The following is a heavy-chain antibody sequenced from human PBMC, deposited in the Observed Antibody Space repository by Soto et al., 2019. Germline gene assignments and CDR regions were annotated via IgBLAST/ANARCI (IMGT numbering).Heavy chain of an antibody. CDR1: GYTFTSYD. J-gene: IGHJ4*02. V-gene: IGHV1-8*01. Sequence: QVQLVQSGAEVKKPGASVKVSCKASGYTFTSYDINWVRQATGQGLEWMGWMNPNSGNTGYAQKFQGSVTMTRNTAISTAYMELSILRSADTAVYYCARGITMFGVVPGWGQGTLVTVSS. CDR3: ARGITMFGVVPG. CDR2: MNPNSGNT. D-gene: IGHD3-3*01.